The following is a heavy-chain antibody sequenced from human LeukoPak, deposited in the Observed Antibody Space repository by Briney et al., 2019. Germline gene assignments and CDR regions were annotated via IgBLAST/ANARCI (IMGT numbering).Heavy chain of an antibody. V-gene: IGHV3-74*01. J-gene: IGHJ6*04. CDR1: GFTFSSYW. CDR3: AELGITMIGGV. CDR2: INSDGSGT. Sequence: GGSLRLSCAASGFTFSSYWMHWVRQAPGKGLVWVSRINSDGSGTSYADSVKGRFTISRDNAKNSLYLQMNSLRAEDTAVYYCAELGITMIGGVWGKGTTVTISS. D-gene: IGHD3-10*02.